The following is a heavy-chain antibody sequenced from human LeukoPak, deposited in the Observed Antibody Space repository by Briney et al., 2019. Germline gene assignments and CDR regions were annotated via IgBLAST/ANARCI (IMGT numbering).Heavy chain of an antibody. D-gene: IGHD4-17*01. V-gene: IGHV3-21*01. J-gene: IGHJ4*02. CDR3: AGRDYDDYFFDS. CDR2: ISSSSDYI. Sequence: PGGSLRLSCAASGFTFTTFNMNWVRQSPGKGLEWVSCISSSSDYIYYPDSVKGRFTISRDNSRNSLYLQMDSLRAEDTAVYYCAGRDYDDYFFDSWGQGTLVTVSS. CDR1: GFTFTTFN.